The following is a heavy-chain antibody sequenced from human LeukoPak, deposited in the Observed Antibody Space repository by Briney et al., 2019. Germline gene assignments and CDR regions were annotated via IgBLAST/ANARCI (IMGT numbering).Heavy chain of an antibody. J-gene: IGHJ4*02. D-gene: IGHD3-10*01. CDR1: GFSFSTYG. CDR3: AKIWFGESY. CDR2: ISYDGSNK. Sequence: GGSLRLSCAASGFSFSTYGMHWVRQAPGKGLDWVAVISYDGSNKYYADSVKGRFTISRDNAKNSLFLQMNSLRAEDTAVYYCAKIWFGESYWGQGTLVTVSS. V-gene: IGHV3-30*18.